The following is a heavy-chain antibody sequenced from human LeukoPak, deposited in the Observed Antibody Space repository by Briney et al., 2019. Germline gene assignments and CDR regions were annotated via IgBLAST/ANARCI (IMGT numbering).Heavy chain of an antibody. Sequence: SETLSLTCTVSGYPISSGYYWGWIRQPPGKGLEWIGGIYHRGSTYYNPSLKSRVTISVDTSKNQFSLKLSSVTAADTAVYYCARRGNDVAFDIWGQGTMVTVSS. V-gene: IGHV4-38-2*02. D-gene: IGHD1-1*01. CDR3: ARRGNDVAFDI. CDR1: GYPISSGYY. J-gene: IGHJ3*02. CDR2: IYHRGST.